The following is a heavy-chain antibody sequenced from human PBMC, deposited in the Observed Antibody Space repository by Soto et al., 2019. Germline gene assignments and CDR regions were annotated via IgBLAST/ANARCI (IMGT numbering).Heavy chain of an antibody. CDR2: IWYDGSNK. CDR3: ARDQEYSSSSGDY. V-gene: IGHV3-33*01. Sequence: QVQLVESGGVVVQPGRSLRLSCAASGFTFSSYGMHWVRQAPGKWLEWVAVIWYDGSNKYYADSVKGRFTSSRDNSKNTLYLQMNSLRAEDTAVYYCARDQEYSSSSGDYWGQGTLVTVSS. D-gene: IGHD6-6*01. CDR1: GFTFSSYG. J-gene: IGHJ4*02.